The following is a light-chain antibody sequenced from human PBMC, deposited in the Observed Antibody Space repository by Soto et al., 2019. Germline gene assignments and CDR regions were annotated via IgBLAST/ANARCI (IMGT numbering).Light chain of an antibody. V-gene: IGKV3-15*01. J-gene: IGKJ5*01. Sequence: EIVMTQSPATLSVSPGERATLSCRASQSVSSNLARYQQKPGQAPRLLIYGASTRATGIPARFSGSGSGTEFTLTISSLQSEDFAVYYCQQYNNWLLITFGQGTRLEIK. CDR3: QQYNNWLLIT. CDR1: QSVSSN. CDR2: GAS.